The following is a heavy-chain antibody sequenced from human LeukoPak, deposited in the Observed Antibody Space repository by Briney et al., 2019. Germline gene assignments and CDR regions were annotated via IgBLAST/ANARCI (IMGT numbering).Heavy chain of an antibody. D-gene: IGHD5-18*01. V-gene: IGHV4-4*07. CDR3: ARDVYTYNSGNWFYP. CDR2: IYTSGSI. CDR1: GGSISNYY. Sequence: PSETLSLTCTVTGGSISNYYWSWIRQPAGKGLEWIGRIYTSGSINYNPPLKSRVTMSVDTSKNQFSLKLSSVTAADTAVYYCARDVYTYNSGNWFYPWGQGTLVTVSS. J-gene: IGHJ5*02.